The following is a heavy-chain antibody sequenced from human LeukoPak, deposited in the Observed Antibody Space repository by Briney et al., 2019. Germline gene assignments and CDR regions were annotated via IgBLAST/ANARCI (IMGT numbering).Heavy chain of an antibody. V-gene: IGHV4-34*01. CDR2: INHSGST. D-gene: IGHD6-6*01. J-gene: IGHJ5*02. CDR1: GGSFGGYY. Sequence: SETLSLTCAVYGGSFGGYYWSWIRQPPGKGLEWIGEINHSGSTNYNPSLKSRVTISVDTSKNQFSLKLSSVTAADTAAYYCARARRPSIAARRSNWFDPWGQGTLVTVSS. CDR3: ARARRPSIAARRSNWFDP.